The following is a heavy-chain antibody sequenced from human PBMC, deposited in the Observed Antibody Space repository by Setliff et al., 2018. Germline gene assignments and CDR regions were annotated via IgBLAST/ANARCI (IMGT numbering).Heavy chain of an antibody. CDR1: GFTFSSYA. J-gene: IGHJ4*02. Sequence: GSLRLSCAASGFTFSSYAMSWVRQAPGKGLEWVANIKQDGSEKYYVDSVKGRFTISRDNAKNSLYLQMNSLRAEDTAVYYWARDGGEYWGQGTLVTVSS. D-gene: IGHD3-16*01. CDR3: ARDGGEY. V-gene: IGHV3-7*01. CDR2: IKQDGSEK.